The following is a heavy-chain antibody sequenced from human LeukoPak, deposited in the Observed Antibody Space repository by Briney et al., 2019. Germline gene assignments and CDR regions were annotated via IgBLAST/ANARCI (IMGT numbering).Heavy chain of an antibody. J-gene: IGHJ4*02. CDR1: GFTFSSYS. CDR2: ISSSSSTV. D-gene: IGHD6-25*01. V-gene: IGHV3-48*04. Sequence: PGGSLRLSCAASGFTFSSYSMNWVRQAPGKGLEWILYISSSSSTVYYADSVKGRFTISRDNAKNSLYLQMNSLRAEDTAVYYCAKALYSSDWVDYWGQGTLVTVYS. CDR3: AKALYSSDWVDY.